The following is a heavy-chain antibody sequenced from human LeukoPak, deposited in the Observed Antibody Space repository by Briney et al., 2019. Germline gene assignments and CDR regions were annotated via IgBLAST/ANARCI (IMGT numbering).Heavy chain of an antibody. D-gene: IGHD4-11*01. CDR3: ASPIYSSYVVDY. J-gene: IGHJ4*02. CDR2: IYYSGST. V-gene: IGHV4-39*01. CDR1: VGSISSSSYY. Sequence: PSETRSLTCTVAVGSISSSSYYWGWIRQPPGKGLEWIGSIYYSGSTYYNPSLKSRVTISIDTSKNQFALNLNSMTAADTAVSYCASPIYSSYVVDYWGQGTLVTVSS.